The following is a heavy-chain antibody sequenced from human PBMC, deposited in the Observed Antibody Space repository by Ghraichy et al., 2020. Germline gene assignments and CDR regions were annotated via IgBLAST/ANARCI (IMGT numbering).Heavy chain of an antibody. Sequence: GGSLRLSCAASGFTFSSYWMHWVRHAPGKGLVWVSRINSDGSNPSYADSVKGRFTISRDNAKNTLYLQLNSLRADDTAVYYCARVGSGSDAFDIWGQGTMVTVSS. CDR3: ARVGSGSDAFDI. D-gene: IGHD2-15*01. V-gene: IGHV3-74*01. CDR2: INSDGSNP. J-gene: IGHJ3*02. CDR1: GFTFSSYW.